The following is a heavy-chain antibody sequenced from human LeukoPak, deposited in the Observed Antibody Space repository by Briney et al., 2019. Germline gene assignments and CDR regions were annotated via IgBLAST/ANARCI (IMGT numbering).Heavy chain of an antibody. J-gene: IGHJ4*02. D-gene: IGHD5-24*01. CDR1: GYSISSGFY. CDR3: ARLWSGYNFDY. Sequence: PSETLSLTCGVSGYSISSGFYWGWIRQPPGKGLQWIGSLYYTGSAKYNPSLKSRLTMSMDKSKNQFSLKLNSVTAADTAVYYCARLWSGYNFDYWGQGTLVTVSS. CDR2: LYYTGSA. V-gene: IGHV4-38-2*01.